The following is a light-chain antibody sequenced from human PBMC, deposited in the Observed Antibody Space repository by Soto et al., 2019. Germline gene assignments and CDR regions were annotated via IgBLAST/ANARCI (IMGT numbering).Light chain of an antibody. CDR3: QQYNNWPPYT. CDR2: GAS. Sequence: DILMTQSPSLLSVSPGDRATLFGRASQNIDTNLAWYQQSLGRPPRLVIYGASSRVTGVPARFSGSGSGTEFTLTISDLQSEDSGLYFCQQYNNWPPYTFGHGTKLEIK. V-gene: IGKV3-15*01. CDR1: QNIDTN. J-gene: IGKJ2*01.